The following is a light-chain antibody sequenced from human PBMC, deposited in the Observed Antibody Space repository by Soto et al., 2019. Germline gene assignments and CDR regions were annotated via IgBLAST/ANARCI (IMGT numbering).Light chain of an antibody. CDR2: GAS. CDR1: QSVSNNY. V-gene: IGKV3-20*01. Sequence: IVLTHPPDTLSLSPGARATLSCRASQSVSNNYLAWYQQKPGQAPRLLIYGASNRATGIPDRFSGSGSGTDFTLTISRLEPEDFAVYYCQQYGSSGTFGQGTKVDI. CDR3: QQYGSSGT. J-gene: IGKJ1*01.